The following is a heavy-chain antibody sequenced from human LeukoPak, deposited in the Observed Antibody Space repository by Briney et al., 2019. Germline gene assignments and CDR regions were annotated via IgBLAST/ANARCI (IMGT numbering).Heavy chain of an antibody. CDR3: TRGAYCSGGRCPGPFDI. Sequence: GGSLRLSCTPSGFTFNDYYMGWIRQAPGKGLEWVSYINRSGTTTYYADSVKGRFTISRDNTNNSLYLQMNSLKTEDTAVYYCTRGAYCSGGRCPGPFDIWGQGTTVTVSS. D-gene: IGHD2-15*01. J-gene: IGHJ3*02. CDR2: INRSGTTT. CDR1: GFTFNDYY. V-gene: IGHV3-11*01.